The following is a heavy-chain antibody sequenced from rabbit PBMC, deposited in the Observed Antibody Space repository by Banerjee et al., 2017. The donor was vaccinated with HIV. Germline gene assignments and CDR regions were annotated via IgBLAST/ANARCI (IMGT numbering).Heavy chain of an antibody. Sequence: QEQLEESGGDLVKPEGSLTLTCTASGFSFSSSYWIFWVRQAPGKGLEWIACIYAGITGDTYYASWAKGRFTISKTSSTTVTLQMTSLTVADTATYFCARDTGSSFSSYGMDLWGPGTLVTVS. CDR1: GFSFSSSYW. D-gene: IGHD8-1*01. CDR2: IYAGITGDT. J-gene: IGHJ6*01. V-gene: IGHV1S45*01. CDR3: ARDTGSSFSSYGMDL.